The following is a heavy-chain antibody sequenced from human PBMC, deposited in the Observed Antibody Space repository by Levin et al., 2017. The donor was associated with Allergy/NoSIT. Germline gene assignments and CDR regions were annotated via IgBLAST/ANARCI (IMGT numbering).Heavy chain of an antibody. CDR1: GGSISTYY. Sequence: PGGSLRLSCTVSGGSISTYYWSWIRQPPGKALEWIGYIYHSGSTNYNPSLKSRVTISVDTSKNQFSLKLNSVTAADTAVYYCARGSGGRGLFDHWGQGTLVTVSS. J-gene: IGHJ4*02. CDR3: ARGSGGRGLFDH. CDR2: IYHSGST. V-gene: IGHV4-59*01. D-gene: IGHD1-26*01.